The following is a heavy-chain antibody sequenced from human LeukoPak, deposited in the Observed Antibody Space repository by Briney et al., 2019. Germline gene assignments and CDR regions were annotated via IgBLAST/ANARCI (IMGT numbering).Heavy chain of an antibody. J-gene: IGHJ4*02. V-gene: IGHV4-38-2*02. CDR3: ARVSTSGVGDF. Sequence: SETLSLTCNVSGYSINSGYYWAWIRQTPVKGLGWIGTIFHSGATWYNSSLRSRVTISVDTSNNQFSLNLRSVTAADTAVYYCARVSTSGVGDFWGQGTLVTVSS. CDR2: IFHSGAT. D-gene: IGHD3-16*01. CDR1: GYSINSGYY.